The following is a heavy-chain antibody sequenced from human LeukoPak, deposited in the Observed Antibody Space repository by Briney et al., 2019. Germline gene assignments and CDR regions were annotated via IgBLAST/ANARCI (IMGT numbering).Heavy chain of an antibody. J-gene: IGHJ4*02. Sequence: GASVKVSCKASGYTFTGYYMHWVRQAPGQGLEWMGWINPNSGGTNYAQKFRGRVTMTRDTSISTAYMELSRLRSDDTAIYYCARALSGGYDYIGYWGQGTLVTVSS. V-gene: IGHV1-2*02. CDR2: INPNSGGT. CDR1: GYTFTGYY. CDR3: ARALSGGYDYIGY. D-gene: IGHD5-12*01.